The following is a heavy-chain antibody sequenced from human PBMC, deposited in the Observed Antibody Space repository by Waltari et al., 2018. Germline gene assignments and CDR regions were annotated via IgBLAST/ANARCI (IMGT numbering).Heavy chain of an antibody. CDR1: GYTFTSYD. CDR3: ARGNNYKRLSYYDFWSGYGRYGMDV. V-gene: IGHV1-8*03. CDR2: MNPNSGNT. J-gene: IGHJ6*02. Sequence: QVQLVQSGAEVKKPGASVKVSCKASGYTFTSYDINWVRQATGQGLEWMGWMNPNSGNTGYAQKFQGRVTITRNTSISTAYMELSSLRSEDTAVYYCARGNNYKRLSYYDFWSGYGRYGMDVWGQGTTVTVSS. D-gene: IGHD3-3*01.